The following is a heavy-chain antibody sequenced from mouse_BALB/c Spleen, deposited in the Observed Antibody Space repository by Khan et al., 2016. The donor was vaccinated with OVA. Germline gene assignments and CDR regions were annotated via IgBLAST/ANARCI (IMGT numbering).Heavy chain of an antibody. CDR3: ARRYYYGHWYFDV. V-gene: IGHV3-2*02. D-gene: IGHD1-1*01. CDR1: GSSITSDYA. CDR2: ISYSGST. J-gene: IGHJ1*01. Sequence: EVQLQESGPGLVKPSQSLSPTCPVGGSSITSDYAWNWFRQLPGTKLEWMAYISYSGSTSYHPSPKSQVSIPRDTSKNQFFLQLNSVTTEDTATYDDARRYYYGHWYFDVWGAGTTVTVSS.